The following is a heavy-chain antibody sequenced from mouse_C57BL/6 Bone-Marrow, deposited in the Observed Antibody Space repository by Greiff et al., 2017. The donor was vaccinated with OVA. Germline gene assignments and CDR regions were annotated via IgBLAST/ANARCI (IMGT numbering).Heavy chain of an antibody. CDR2: IDPETGGT. CDR3: SANWDWYFDV. Sequence: SGAELVRPGASVTLSCKAPGYTFTDYEMHWVKQTPVHGLEWIGAIDPETGGTAYNQKFKGKAILTADKSSSTAYMELRSLTSEDSAVYYCSANWDWYFDVWGTGTTVTVSS. D-gene: IGHD4-1*01. V-gene: IGHV1-15*01. J-gene: IGHJ1*03. CDR1: GYTFTDYE.